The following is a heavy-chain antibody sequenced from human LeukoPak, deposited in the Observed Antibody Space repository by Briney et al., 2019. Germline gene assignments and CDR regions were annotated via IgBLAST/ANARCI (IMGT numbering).Heavy chain of an antibody. CDR2: IYYSGST. J-gene: IGHJ4*02. CDR3: ARSGDFWSGYGDY. V-gene: IGHV4-39*07. D-gene: IGHD3-3*01. CDR1: GGSISSSSYY. Sequence: PSQTLSLTCTVSGGSISSSSYYWGWIRQPPGKGLEWIESIYYSGSTYYNPSLKSRVTISVDTSKNQFSLKLSSVTAADTAVYYCARSGDFWSGYGDYWGQGTLVTVSS.